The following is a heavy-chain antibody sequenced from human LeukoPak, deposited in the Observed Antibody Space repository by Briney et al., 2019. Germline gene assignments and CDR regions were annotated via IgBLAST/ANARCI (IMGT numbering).Heavy chain of an antibody. CDR2: INPDGSAK. Sequence: GGSLRLSCEASGFTFNSYWMSWVRQAPGKGLEWVANINPDGSAKYYVDSVKGRFTISRDNSKNTLYLQMNSLRAEDTAVYYCAKDLIVYYYDSSGYPGDYWGQGTLVTVSS. J-gene: IGHJ4*02. D-gene: IGHD3-22*01. V-gene: IGHV3-7*01. CDR3: AKDLIVYYYDSSGYPGDY. CDR1: GFTFNSYW.